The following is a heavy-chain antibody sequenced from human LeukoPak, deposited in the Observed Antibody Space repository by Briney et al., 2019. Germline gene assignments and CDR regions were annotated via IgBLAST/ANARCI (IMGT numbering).Heavy chain of an antibody. CDR1: GFTFSSYG. CDR3: ARAGYCSGGSCYGMDV. J-gene: IGHJ6*02. V-gene: IGHV3-33*01. D-gene: IGHD2-15*01. Sequence: GRSLRLSCAASGFTFSSYGIHWVRQAPGKGLEWVAVIWYDGSNKYYADSVKGRFTIYRDNSKNTLYLQMNSLRAEDTAVYYCARAGYCSGGSCYGMDVWGQGTTVTVSS. CDR2: IWYDGSNK.